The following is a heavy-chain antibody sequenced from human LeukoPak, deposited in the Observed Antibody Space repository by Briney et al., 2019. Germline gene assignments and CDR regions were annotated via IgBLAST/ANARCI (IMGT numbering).Heavy chain of an antibody. CDR3: ARVDPLLTPSRYFDL. V-gene: IGHV1-2*02. CDR1: GYTFTGYY. D-gene: IGHD4-23*01. Sequence: ASVKVSCKASGYTFTGYYMHWVRQAPGQGLEWVGWINPNSGGTNYAQKFQGRVTMTRDTSISAAYMELSRLRSDDTAVYYCARVDPLLTPSRYFDLWGRGTLVTVSS. CDR2: INPNSGGT. J-gene: IGHJ2*01.